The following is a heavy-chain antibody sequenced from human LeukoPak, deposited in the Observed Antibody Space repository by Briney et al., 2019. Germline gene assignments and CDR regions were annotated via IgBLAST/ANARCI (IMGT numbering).Heavy chain of an antibody. CDR1: GFTFSSYW. CDR3: VREHYNYYMDV. CDR2: IKQDGSEK. J-gene: IGHJ6*03. V-gene: IGHV3-7*03. Sequence: PGGSLRLSCVASGFTFSSYWMSWVRQAPGKGLEWVANIKQDGSEKYYLDSLEGRFTISRDNAKNSVYLQMNSLRAEDTALYYCVREHYNYYMDVWGKGTTVTVSS.